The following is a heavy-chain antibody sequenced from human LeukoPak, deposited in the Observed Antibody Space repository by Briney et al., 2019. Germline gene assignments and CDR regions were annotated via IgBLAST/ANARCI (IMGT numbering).Heavy chain of an antibody. CDR3: ARAGRSGYTVAS. D-gene: IGHD3-22*01. V-gene: IGHV3-48*04. Sequence: GGSLRLSCAASGFSFETYSIDWVRQAPGKGLEWLSYISSTSRNIFYADSVKGRFTISRDNAENSVFLQLTSLRADDTAVYYCARAGRSGYTVASWGQGTL. CDR2: ISSTSRNI. CDR1: GFSFETYS. J-gene: IGHJ4*02.